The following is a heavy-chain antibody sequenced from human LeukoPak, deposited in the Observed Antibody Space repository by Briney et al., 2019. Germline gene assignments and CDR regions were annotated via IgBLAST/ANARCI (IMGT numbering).Heavy chain of an antibody. D-gene: IGHD4-17*01. V-gene: IGHV3-30*18. CDR2: ISYDGSNK. J-gene: IGHJ6*02. Sequence: GGSLRLSCAASGFTFSSYGMHWVRQAPGKGLEWVAVISYDGSNKYYADSVKGRFTISRDNSKNTLYLQMNSLRAEDTAVYYCAKERATVTTFLEYGMDVWGQGTTVTVSS. CDR1: GFTFSSYG. CDR3: AKERATVTTFLEYGMDV.